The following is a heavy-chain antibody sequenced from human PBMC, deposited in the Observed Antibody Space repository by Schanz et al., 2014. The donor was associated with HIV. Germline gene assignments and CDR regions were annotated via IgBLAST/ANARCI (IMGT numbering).Heavy chain of an antibody. CDR1: GFTFSSYA. D-gene: IGHD3-10*01. J-gene: IGHJ6*04. CDR3: ARDMGLLWFGESPGDLRGGMDV. CDR2: ISWNSGSI. Sequence: VRLVETGGGLVQPGGSLRLSCAASGFTFSSYAMSWVRQAPGKGLEWVSGISWNSGSIGYVDSVKGRFTISRDNARNSLYLQMNSLRPEDTALYYCARDMGLLWFGESPGDLRGGMDVWGEGTTVTVSS. V-gene: IGHV3-9*01.